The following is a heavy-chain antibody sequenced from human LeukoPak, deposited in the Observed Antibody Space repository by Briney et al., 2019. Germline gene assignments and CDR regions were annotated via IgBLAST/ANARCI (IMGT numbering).Heavy chain of an antibody. V-gene: IGHV3-30*18. Sequence: GGSLRLSCAASGFTFSSYGMHWVRQAPGKGLEWVAVISYDGSNKYYADSVKGRFTISRDNSKNTLYLQMNSLRAEDTAVYYCAKMYGSGWYGWYYYYGMDVWGQGTTVTVSS. CDR1: GFTFSSYG. CDR2: ISYDGSNK. D-gene: IGHD6-19*01. J-gene: IGHJ6*02. CDR3: AKMYGSGWYGWYYYYGMDV.